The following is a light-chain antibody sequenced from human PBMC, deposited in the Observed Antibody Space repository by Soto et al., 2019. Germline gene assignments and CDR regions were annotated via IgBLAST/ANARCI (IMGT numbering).Light chain of an antibody. CDR3: QHSYSPTFP. J-gene: IGKJ3*01. V-gene: IGKV1-39*01. CDR1: QSISGY. Sequence: DIQMTQSPSSLSASVGDRVTITCRASQSISGYLNWYQQKPGKAPKLLIYGASSLQSGVPSRFSGSGSGTDFTLTISSLQPEDFASYYCQHSYSPTFPFGPGTTVDIX. CDR2: GAS.